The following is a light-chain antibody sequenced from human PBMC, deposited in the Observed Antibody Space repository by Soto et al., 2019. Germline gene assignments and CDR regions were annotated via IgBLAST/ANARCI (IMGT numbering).Light chain of an antibody. CDR3: GSYTRSSSWV. J-gene: IGLJ3*02. CDR1: SSDVGTYNS. V-gene: IGLV2-14*03. CDR2: DVS. Sequence: QSVLTQPASVSGSPGQSITVSCTGSSSDVGTYNSVSWYQQHPGKAPKLIIYDVSNRPSRVSNRFSVSKSGNTASLTIAGLQPEDEADYYCGSYTRSSSWVFGGGTKLTVL.